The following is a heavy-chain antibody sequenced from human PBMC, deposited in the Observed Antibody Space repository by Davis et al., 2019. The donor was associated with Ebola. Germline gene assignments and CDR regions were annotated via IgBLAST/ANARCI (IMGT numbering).Heavy chain of an antibody. V-gene: IGHV1-69*05. CDR1: GGTFSSYT. CDR2: IIYIFGAP. CDR3: ARDHYDFWSGYPDY. D-gene: IGHD3-3*01. Sequence: SVKVSCKASGGTFSSYTVSWVRQAPGQGLEWMGGIIYIFGAPNYAQKFQGRVTMTRDTSTSTVYMELSSLRSEDTAVYYCARDHYDFWSGYPDYWGQGTLVTVSS. J-gene: IGHJ4*02.